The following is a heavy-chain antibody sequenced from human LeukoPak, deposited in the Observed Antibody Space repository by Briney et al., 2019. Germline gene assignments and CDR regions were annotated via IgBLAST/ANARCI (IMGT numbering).Heavy chain of an antibody. CDR1: GGSINSYY. CDR3: ARHVSSESHYFDY. CDR2: IYYMGST. Sequence: SETLSLTCTVSGGSINSYYWSWIRQPPGKGLEWIEYIYYMGSTNYNPSLKSRVTISVDTSKNQFSLKLRSVTAADTAVYYCARHVSSESHYFDYWGQGTLVTVSS. J-gene: IGHJ4*02. D-gene: IGHD3-22*01. V-gene: IGHV4-59*08.